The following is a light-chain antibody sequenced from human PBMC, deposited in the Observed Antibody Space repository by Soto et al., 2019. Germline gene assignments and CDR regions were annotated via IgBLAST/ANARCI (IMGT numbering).Light chain of an antibody. V-gene: IGLV2-23*01. CDR2: EGS. CDR1: SSDVGSYNL. Sequence: QSVLTQPASVSGSPGQSITISCTGTSSDVGSYNLVSWYQQHPGKAPKLMIYEGSKRPSGVSNRFSGSKSGNTASLTISGLQAEDEADYYRCSYAGSYVFGTGTKVTVL. J-gene: IGLJ1*01. CDR3: CSYAGSYV.